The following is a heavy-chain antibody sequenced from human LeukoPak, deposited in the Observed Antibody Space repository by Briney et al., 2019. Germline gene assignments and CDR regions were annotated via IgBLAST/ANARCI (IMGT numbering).Heavy chain of an antibody. CDR1: GSTFSSYA. D-gene: IGHD1-1*01. J-gene: IGHJ4*02. CDR2: ISYDGSSK. CDR3: ARGRSTYYLDY. V-gene: IGHV3-30-3*01. Sequence: GRSLRLSCAASGSTFSSYAMHWVRQAPGKGLEWVAVISYDGSSKYYADSVKGLFTISRDNSKNTSYLQMNSLRAEDTAVYYCARGRSTYYLDYWGQGTLVTVSS.